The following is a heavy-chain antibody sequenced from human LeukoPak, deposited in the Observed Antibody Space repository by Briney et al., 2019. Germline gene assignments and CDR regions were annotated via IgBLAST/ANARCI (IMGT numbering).Heavy chain of an antibody. CDR1: SGSINSYY. J-gene: IGHJ4*02. D-gene: IGHD1-26*01. CDR2: IYTTGAT. CDR3: GRQGYTASYYFLDF. Sequence: SETLSLTCTVSSGSINSYYWGWVRQPPGKGLEWIGRIYTTGATQYNPSLKSRVTMSIDTSTNQFSLNLRSMTAVDTAVYYCGRQGYTASYYFLDFWSQGTLVAVS. V-gene: IGHV4-4*07.